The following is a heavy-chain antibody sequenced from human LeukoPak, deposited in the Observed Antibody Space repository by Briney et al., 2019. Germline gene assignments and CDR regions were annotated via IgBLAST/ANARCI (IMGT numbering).Heavy chain of an antibody. CDR3: ARTTRIAVAGGYYYYYMDV. CDR1: GGSFSGYY. V-gene: IGHV4-59*10. J-gene: IGHJ6*03. CDR2: IYTSGST. D-gene: IGHD6-19*01. Sequence: PSETLSLTCAVYGGSFSGYYWGWTRQPPGKGLEWIGRIYTSGSTNYNPSLKSRVTMSVDTSKNQFSLKLSSVTAADTAVYYCARTTRIAVAGGYYYYYMDVWGKGTTVTVSS.